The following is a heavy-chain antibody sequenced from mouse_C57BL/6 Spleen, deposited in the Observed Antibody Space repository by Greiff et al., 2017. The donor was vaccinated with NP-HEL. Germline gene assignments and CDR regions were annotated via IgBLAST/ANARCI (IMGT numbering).Heavy chain of an antibody. CDR2: IHPNSGRT. J-gene: IGHJ2*01. V-gene: IGHV1-64*01. Sequence: QVQLQQPGAELVKPGASVKLSCKASGYTFTSYWMHWVKQRPGQGLEWIGMIHPNSGRTNYNEKFKSKATLTVDKSSSTAYMQLSSLTSEDSAVYYCASGGYYYGSGYWGQGTTLTVSS. D-gene: IGHD1-1*01. CDR1: GYTFTSYW. CDR3: ASGGYYYGSGY.